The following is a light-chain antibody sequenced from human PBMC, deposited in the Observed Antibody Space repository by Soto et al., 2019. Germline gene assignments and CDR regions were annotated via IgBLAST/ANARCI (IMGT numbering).Light chain of an antibody. CDR3: SSYTSSSTLV. CDR1: SSDVGGYNY. Sequence: QSALTQPASVSGSPGQSITISCTGTSSDVGGYNYVSWYQHHPGKAPKLIIYEVSYRPSGVSNRFSGSKSGNTASLTISGLQAEDEADYYCSSYTSSSTLVFGGGTKLTVL. V-gene: IGLV2-14*01. J-gene: IGLJ3*02. CDR2: EVS.